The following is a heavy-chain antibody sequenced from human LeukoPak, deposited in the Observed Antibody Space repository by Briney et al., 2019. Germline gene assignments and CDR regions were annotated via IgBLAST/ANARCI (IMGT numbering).Heavy chain of an antibody. D-gene: IGHD3-3*01. V-gene: IGHV4-38-2*02. CDR1: GYSISSGYY. CDR3: ARSGRSNYDFWSGYYFSPSYYYYYMDV. Sequence: TPSETLSLTCTVSGYSISSGYYWGWIRQPPGKGLEWIGSIYYSGSTYYNPSLKSRVTISVDTSKNQFSLKLSSVTAADTAVYYCARSGRSNYDFWSGYYFSPSYYYYYMDVWGKGTTVTVSS. J-gene: IGHJ6*03. CDR2: IYYSGST.